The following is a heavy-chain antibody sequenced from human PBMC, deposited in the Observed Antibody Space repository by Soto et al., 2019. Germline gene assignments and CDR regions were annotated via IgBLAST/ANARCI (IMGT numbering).Heavy chain of an antibody. Sequence: TSETLSLTCTVSGGSISSNSYYWGWIRQPPGKGLEWIGSIYYSGSTYYNPSLKSRVTISVDTSKNQFSLKLSSVTAADTAVYYCARLSQTYYYGSRSYFYYMDVWGKGTTVTVSS. CDR3: ARLSQTYYYGSRSYFYYMDV. CDR2: IYYSGST. J-gene: IGHJ6*03. CDR1: GGSISSNSYY. V-gene: IGHV4-39*01. D-gene: IGHD3-10*01.